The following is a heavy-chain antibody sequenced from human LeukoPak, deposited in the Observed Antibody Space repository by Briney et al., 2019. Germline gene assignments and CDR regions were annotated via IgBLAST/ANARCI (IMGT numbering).Heavy chain of an antibody. CDR1: GFPFSTYW. D-gene: IGHD6-19*01. J-gene: IGHJ4*02. CDR2: IKQDGSEI. Sequence: GSLRLSCAASGFPFSTYWMNWVRQAPGKGLEWVANIKQDGSEIYYVDSVKGRFTISRDNAKNTLYLQMNSLRAEDTAVYYCAKRLAMTGTYHFDYWGQGTLVTVSS. V-gene: IGHV3-7*03. CDR3: AKRLAMTGTYHFDY.